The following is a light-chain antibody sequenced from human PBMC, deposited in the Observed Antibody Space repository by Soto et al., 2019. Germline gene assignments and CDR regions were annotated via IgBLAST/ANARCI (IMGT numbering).Light chain of an antibody. CDR1: SSNIGSNT. CDR2: SNN. J-gene: IGLJ3*02. Sequence: QLVLTQPPSASGTPGQRVTISCSGGSSNIGSNTVNWYQQLPGAAPKLVIYSNNRRPSGVPDRFSGSKSGTSASLAISGLQSEDEADYYCAVWDDSLNGPVFGGGTQLTVL. CDR3: AVWDDSLNGPV. V-gene: IGLV1-44*01.